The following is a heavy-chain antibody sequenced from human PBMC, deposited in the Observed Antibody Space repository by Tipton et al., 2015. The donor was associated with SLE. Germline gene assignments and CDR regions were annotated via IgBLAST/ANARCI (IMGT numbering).Heavy chain of an antibody. D-gene: IGHD3-10*01. J-gene: IGHJ4*02. CDR2: IYSGGST. Sequence: SLRLSCAAPGFTVSSNYMSWVRQAPGKGLEWVSVIYSGGSTYYADSVKGRFTISRDNSKNTLYHQMNSLRAEDTAVYYCAREDRVQGVIIGYWGQGTLVTVSS. CDR1: GFTVSSNY. CDR3: AREDRVQGVIIGY. V-gene: IGHV3-53*05.